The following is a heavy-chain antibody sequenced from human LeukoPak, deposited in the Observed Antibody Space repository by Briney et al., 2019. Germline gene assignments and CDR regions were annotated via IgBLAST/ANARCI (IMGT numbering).Heavy chain of an antibody. Sequence: PSETLSLTCAVYGGPFSGYYWSWIRQPPGKGLEWIGEINHSGSTNYNPSLKSRVTISVDTSKNQFSLKLSSVTAADTAVYYCARGRPYRYSSSWYDYWGQGTLVTVSS. CDR2: INHSGST. V-gene: IGHV4-34*01. D-gene: IGHD6-13*01. J-gene: IGHJ4*02. CDR3: ARGRPYRYSSSWYDY. CDR1: GGPFSGYY.